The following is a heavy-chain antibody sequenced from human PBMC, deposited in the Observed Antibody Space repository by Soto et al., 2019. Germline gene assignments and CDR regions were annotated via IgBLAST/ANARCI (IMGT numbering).Heavy chain of an antibody. D-gene: IGHD2-8*02. CDR3: ARGRCTGSSCSTGYFDY. CDR1: GFTFSTYA. J-gene: IGHJ4*02. CDR2: LTSSSAT. Sequence: GGSLRLSCAASGFTFSTYAMNWVRQAPGKGLEWVSALTSSSATSYAESVKGRFTIPRDNSNNTLSLQMDSLRAEDTAVYYCARGRCTGSSCSTGYFDYWGQGTLVTVSS. V-gene: IGHV3-23*01.